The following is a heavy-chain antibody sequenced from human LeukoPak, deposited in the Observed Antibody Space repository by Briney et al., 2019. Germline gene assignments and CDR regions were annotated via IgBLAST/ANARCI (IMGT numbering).Heavy chain of an antibody. Sequence: PGGSLRLSCAASGFTFSSYGMHWVRQAPGKGLEWVAVISYDGSNKYYADSVKGRFTISRDNSKNTLYLQMNSLRAEDTAVYYCAKDLDGSGSYSDYWGQGTLVTVSS. CDR3: AKDLDGSGSYSDY. CDR1: GFTFSSYG. CDR2: ISYDGSNK. D-gene: IGHD3-10*01. V-gene: IGHV3-30*18. J-gene: IGHJ4*02.